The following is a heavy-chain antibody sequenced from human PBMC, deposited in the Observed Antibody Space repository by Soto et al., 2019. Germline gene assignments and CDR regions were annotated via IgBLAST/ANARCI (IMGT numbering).Heavy chain of an antibody. V-gene: IGHV3-11*01. CDR1: GFTFSDSY. Sequence: LRLSCAASGFTFSDSYMSWIRQAPGKGLEWVSYISSSGSTIYYADSVKGRFTISRDNAKNSLYLQMNSLRAEDTAVYYCARGAVVPAAEFDYWGQGTLVTVSS. D-gene: IGHD2-2*01. CDR3: ARGAVVPAAEFDY. J-gene: IGHJ4*02. CDR2: ISSSGSTI.